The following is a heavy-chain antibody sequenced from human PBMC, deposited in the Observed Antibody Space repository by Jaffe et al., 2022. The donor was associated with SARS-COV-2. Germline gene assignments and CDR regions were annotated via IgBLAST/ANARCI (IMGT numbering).Heavy chain of an antibody. D-gene: IGHD5-18*01. J-gene: IGHJ4*02. CDR2: ITERGADT. CDR1: GFIFDNYA. CDR3: ARDRRPLYSHGEFDW. Sequence: EVQLLESGGGLVQPGGSLRLSCAASGFIFDNYAMGWVRQAPGKGLEYISLITERGADTFYADSVKGRFTISRDNYNNVVHLQLNSLRADDTAIYYCARDRRPLYSHGEFDWWGLGALVIVSS. V-gene: IGHV3-23*01.